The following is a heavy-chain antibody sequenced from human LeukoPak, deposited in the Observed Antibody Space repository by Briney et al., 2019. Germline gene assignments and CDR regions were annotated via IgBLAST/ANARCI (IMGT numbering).Heavy chain of an antibody. J-gene: IGHJ4*02. Sequence: GGSLRLSCAASEFSVGSNYMTWVRQAPGKGLEWVSLINSGGSTYSADSAKDRLTTSTDNSTNTLHLQINSLRAAETAAEYCAGGPSGYRNTGGQGTLVTVSS. D-gene: IGHD5-12*01. CDR2: INSGGST. CDR1: EFSVGSNY. V-gene: IGHV3-66*01. CDR3: AGGPSGYRNT.